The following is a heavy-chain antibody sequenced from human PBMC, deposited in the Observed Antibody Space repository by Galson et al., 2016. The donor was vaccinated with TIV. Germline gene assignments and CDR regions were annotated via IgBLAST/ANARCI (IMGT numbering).Heavy chain of an antibody. D-gene: IGHD7-27*01. Sequence: SVKVSCKASGGSLISYAISWVRQAPGQGLEWMGGIIPIFRSAKSAQKFQDRVTITTDESTSTVYMDLSRLTSDDTAVYFCAGGRGLTGSSWGQFTSMDVWGQGTPVTGSS. V-gene: IGHV1-69*05. CDR3: AGGRGLTGSSWGQFTSMDV. CDR2: IIPIFRSA. J-gene: IGHJ6*02. CDR1: GGSLISYA.